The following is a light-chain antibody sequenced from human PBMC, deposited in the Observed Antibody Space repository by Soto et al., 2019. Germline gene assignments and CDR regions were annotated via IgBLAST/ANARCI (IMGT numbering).Light chain of an antibody. CDR1: QSVSSSY. Sequence: EIVLTQSPGTLSLSPGERATLSCRASQSVSSSYLAWYQQKPGQAPRHLIYGASSRATGIPDRFSGSGSGTDFTLTISRLEPEDFAVYYCQHGITFGQGTRLEIK. J-gene: IGKJ5*01. CDR2: GAS. V-gene: IGKV3-20*01. CDR3: QHGIT.